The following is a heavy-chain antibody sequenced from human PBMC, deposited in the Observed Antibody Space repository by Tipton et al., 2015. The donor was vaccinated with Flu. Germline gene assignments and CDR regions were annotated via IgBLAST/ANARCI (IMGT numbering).Heavy chain of an antibody. CDR1: GGSISSGSYY. D-gene: IGHD3-3*01. CDR3: ARSKYPPQGGVVDDY. Sequence: TLSLTCTVSGGSISSGSYYWSWIRQPAGKGLEWIGRIYTSGSTNYNPSLKSRVTISVDTSKNQFSLKLSSVTAADTAVYYCARSKYPPQGGVVDDYWGQGTLATAPS. V-gene: IGHV4-61*02. CDR2: IYTSGST. J-gene: IGHJ4*02.